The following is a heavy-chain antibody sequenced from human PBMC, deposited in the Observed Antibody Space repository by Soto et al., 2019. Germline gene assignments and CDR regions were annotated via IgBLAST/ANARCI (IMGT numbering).Heavy chain of an antibody. D-gene: IGHD3-16*02. V-gene: IGHV4-31*03. CDR1: GGSISSGDYY. CDR2: IHNSGTT. CDR3: ARGVTFGGVIAPRFDP. Sequence: QVQLQESGPGLVKPSQTLSLICTVSGGSISSGDYYWSWIRQHPWKDLEWIGYIHNSGTTYYIPPLKSRVTMSVDTSKNQLSLKVTSVTAADTAVYYCARGVTFGGVIAPRFDPWGQGTLVTVSS. J-gene: IGHJ5*02.